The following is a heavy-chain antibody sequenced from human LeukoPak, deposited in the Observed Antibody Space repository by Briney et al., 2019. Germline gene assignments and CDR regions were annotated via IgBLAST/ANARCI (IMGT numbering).Heavy chain of an antibody. J-gene: IGHJ3*02. Sequence: GGSLRLSCAASGFTFNHYAMNWVRQAPGKGLEWVASISSTTTYIYYADSVKGRFTISRDNAKNSLYLQMNSLRAEDTAVYYCARDSPKQWLVTDAFDIWGQGTMVTVSS. CDR3: ARDSPKQWLVTDAFDI. D-gene: IGHD6-19*01. CDR2: ISSTTTYI. V-gene: IGHV3-21*01. CDR1: GFTFNHYA.